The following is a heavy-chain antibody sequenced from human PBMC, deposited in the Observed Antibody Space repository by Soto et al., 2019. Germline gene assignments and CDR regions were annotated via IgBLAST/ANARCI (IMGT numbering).Heavy chain of an antibody. J-gene: IGHJ6*02. V-gene: IGHV1-3*01. CDR2: LNAGNGNT. Sequence: QIQLMQSGAEVKKPGASVKVSCKASGYTFTSYGIHWVRQAPGQRLEWTGWLNAGNGNTKYSEKFQGRVTITRDTSASTAYMELSSLRSEDTAVYDCARDPNDSSAYYHHYYYGMDVWGQGTTVTVSS. D-gene: IGHD3-22*01. CDR3: ARDPNDSSAYYHHYYYGMDV. CDR1: GYTFTSYG.